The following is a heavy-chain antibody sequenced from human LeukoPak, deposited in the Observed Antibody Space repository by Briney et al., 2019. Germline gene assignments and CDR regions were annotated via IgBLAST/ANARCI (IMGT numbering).Heavy chain of an antibody. V-gene: IGHV3-23*01. CDR1: GFTFSTYA. D-gene: IGHD6-13*01. Sequence: GGSLRLSCAAPGFTFSTYAMSWVGQAPGKGLEWVSAINSGGSTYYADSLKGRFTISRDNSKNTLYLQMNSLRADDTAVYYCAKDWPSEWQQLPDYDAFDIWGQGTMVTVSS. CDR3: AKDWPSEWQQLPDYDAFDI. CDR2: INSGGST. J-gene: IGHJ3*02.